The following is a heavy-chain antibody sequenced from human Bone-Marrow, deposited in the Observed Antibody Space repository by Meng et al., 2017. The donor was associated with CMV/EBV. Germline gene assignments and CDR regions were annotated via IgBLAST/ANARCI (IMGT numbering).Heavy chain of an antibody. D-gene: IGHD6-13*01. CDR1: GGSFSGSY. CDR2: INHSGST. Sequence: QWQLQQWGAGLLKPSETLSLTCAVYGGSFSGSYWSWIRQPPGKGLEWIGEINHSGSTNYNPSLKSRVTISVDTSKNQFSLKLSSVTAADTAVHYCARKSTYSSSWYVSKWGQGTLVTVSS. CDR3: ARKSTYSSSWYVSK. V-gene: IGHV4-34*01. J-gene: IGHJ4*02.